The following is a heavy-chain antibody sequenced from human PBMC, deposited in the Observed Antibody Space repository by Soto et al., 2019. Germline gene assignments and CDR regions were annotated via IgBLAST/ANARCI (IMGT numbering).Heavy chain of an antibody. J-gene: IGHJ6*02. CDR3: ARLKLDYGDYGTYYYYGMDV. D-gene: IGHD4-17*01. Sequence: PSETLSLTCTVSGGSISSSSYYWGWIRQPPGKGLEWIGSIYYSGSTYYNPSLKSRVTISVDTSKNQFSLKLSSVTAADTAVYYCARLKLDYGDYGTYYYYGMDVWGQGTTVTVSS. V-gene: IGHV4-39*01. CDR1: GGSISSSSYY. CDR2: IYYSGST.